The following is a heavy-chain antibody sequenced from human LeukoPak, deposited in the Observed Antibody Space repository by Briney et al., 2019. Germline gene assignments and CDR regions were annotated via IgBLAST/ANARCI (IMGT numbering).Heavy chain of an antibody. D-gene: IGHD6-19*01. Sequence: SETLSLTCTVSGGSISSSSYYWGWIRQPPGKGLEWIGSIYYSGSTNYNPSLKSRVTISVDTSKNQFSLKLSSVTAADTAVYYCARAGAVAGTGVDYWGQGTLVTVSS. CDR2: IYYSGST. CDR1: GGSISSSSYY. V-gene: IGHV4-39*07. CDR3: ARAGAVAGTGVDY. J-gene: IGHJ4*02.